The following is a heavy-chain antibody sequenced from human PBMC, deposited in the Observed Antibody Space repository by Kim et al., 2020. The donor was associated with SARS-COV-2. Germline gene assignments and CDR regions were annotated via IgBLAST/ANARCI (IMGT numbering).Heavy chain of an antibody. CDR2: INHSGST. V-gene: IGHV4-34*01. D-gene: IGHD4-17*01. CDR3: ARGLTVISVTPYLSQRKAQAKEETYYYYGMDV. Sequence: SETLSLTCAVYGGSFSGYYWSWIRQPPGKGLEWIGEINHSGSTNYNPSLKSRVTISVDTSNNQFSLKLSSVTAADTAVYYCARGLTVISVTPYLSQRKAQAKEETYYYYGMDVWGQGTTVTVSS. CDR1: GGSFSGYY. J-gene: IGHJ6*02.